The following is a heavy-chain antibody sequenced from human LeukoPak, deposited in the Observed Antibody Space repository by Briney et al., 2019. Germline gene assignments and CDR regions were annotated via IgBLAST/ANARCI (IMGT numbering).Heavy chain of an antibody. CDR1: GNSISSGDYY. Sequence: SQTLSLTCTVSGNSISSGDYYWSWIRQPAGKGLEWIGRIYTSGSTTYNPSLKSRVTISGDTSENQFSLKLSSVTAADTAVYYCARVHFSVVVPAAFDYWGQGTLVTVSS. D-gene: IGHD2-2*01. J-gene: IGHJ4*02. CDR2: IYTSGST. CDR3: ARVHFSVVVPAAFDY. V-gene: IGHV4-61*02.